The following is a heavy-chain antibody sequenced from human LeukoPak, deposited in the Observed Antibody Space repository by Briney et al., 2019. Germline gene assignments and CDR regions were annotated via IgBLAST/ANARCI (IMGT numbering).Heavy chain of an antibody. V-gene: IGHV3-23*01. D-gene: IGHD2-2*02. Sequence: PGGSLRPSCAAARFTFSNYAMNWVRPAPGKGLEWVSTISGSGGSTYYADSVKGRFTISRDNSKNTLYLQMDSLRTEDTAVYYWAKVHCSSTSCYTGRWRAESINYWGQGTLVTVSS. J-gene: IGHJ4*02. CDR2: ISGSGGST. CDR1: RFTFSNYA. CDR3: AKVHCSSTSCYTGRWRAESINY.